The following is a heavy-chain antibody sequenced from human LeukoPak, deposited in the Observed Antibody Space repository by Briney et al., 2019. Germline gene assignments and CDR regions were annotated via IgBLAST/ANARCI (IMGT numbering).Heavy chain of an antibody. CDR2: ICYSGST. CDR3: ARVPEGIAAAGTLGVDY. D-gene: IGHD6-13*01. V-gene: IGHV4-39*07. CDR1: GGSISSGDYY. Sequence: MSSETLSLTCTVSGGSISSGDYYWSWIRQPPGKGLEWIGSICYSGSTYYNPSLKSRVTISVDTSKNQFSLKLSSVTAADTAVYYCARVPEGIAAAGTLGVDYWGQGTLVTVSS. J-gene: IGHJ4*02.